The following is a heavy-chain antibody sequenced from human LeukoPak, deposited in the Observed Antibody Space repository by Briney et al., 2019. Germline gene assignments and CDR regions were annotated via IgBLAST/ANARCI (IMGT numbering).Heavy chain of an antibody. V-gene: IGHV1-46*01. Sequence: GASVKVSCKASGYTFTSYYMHWVRQAPGQGLEWMGIINPSGGSTSYAQKFQGRVTMTRDTSTSTVYMELSSLRSEDTAVYYCARREVGTTRVYYFDYWGQGTLVTVSS. J-gene: IGHJ4*02. CDR1: GYTFTSYY. D-gene: IGHD1-26*01. CDR3: ARREVGTTRVYYFDY. CDR2: INPSGGST.